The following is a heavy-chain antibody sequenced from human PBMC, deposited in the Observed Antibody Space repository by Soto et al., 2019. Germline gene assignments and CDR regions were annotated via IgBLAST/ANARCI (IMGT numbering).Heavy chain of an antibody. J-gene: IGHJ4*02. D-gene: IGHD5-18*01. CDR2: ISWNSGSI. CDR3: AIAGIQPREGLFEY. Sequence: EVQLVESGGGLVQPGRSLRLSCAASGFTFDDYAMHWVRQAPGKGLEWVSGISWNSGSIGYADSVKGRFTISRDNPKQSLYLQMNRMRAEDTALYYCAIAGIQPREGLFEYWGQGTLVTVSS. V-gene: IGHV3-9*01. CDR1: GFTFDDYA.